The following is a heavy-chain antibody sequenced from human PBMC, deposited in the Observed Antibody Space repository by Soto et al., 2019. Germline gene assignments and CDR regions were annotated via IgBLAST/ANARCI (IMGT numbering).Heavy chain of an antibody. V-gene: IGHV3-30*03. CDR3: ASTSQGNYYDSHRYGMDV. CDR2: ISYDGSNK. CDR1: GFTFSSYG. J-gene: IGHJ6*02. D-gene: IGHD3-22*01. Sequence: QVQLVESGGGVVQPGRSLRLSCAASGFTFSSYGMHWVRQAPGKGLEWVAVISYDGSNKYYADSVKGRFTISRDNSKNTLYLQMNSLRAEDTAVYYCASTSQGNYYDSHRYGMDVWGQGTTVTVSS.